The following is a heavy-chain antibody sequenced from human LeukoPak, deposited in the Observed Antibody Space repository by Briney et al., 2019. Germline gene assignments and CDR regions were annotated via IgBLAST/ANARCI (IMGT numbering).Heavy chain of an antibody. CDR3: ARDRPSTTDGY. CDR2: IIPILGIA. D-gene: IGHD4-17*01. CDR1: GGTFSSYA. V-gene: IGHV1-69*04. Sequence: ASVKVSCKASGGTFSSYAISWVRQAPGQGLEWMGRIIPILGIANYAQKFQGRVTITADKSTSTAYMELSSLRSEDTAVYYCARDRPSTTDGYWGQGTLVTASS. J-gene: IGHJ4*02.